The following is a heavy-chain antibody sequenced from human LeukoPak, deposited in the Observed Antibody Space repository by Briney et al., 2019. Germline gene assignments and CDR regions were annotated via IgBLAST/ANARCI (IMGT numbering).Heavy chain of an antibody. CDR1: GFSVRTTY. D-gene: IGHD3-22*01. CDR3: AKGAYYDSSGYHAFDI. CDR2: IYTGGGT. V-gene: IGHV3-53*05. J-gene: IGHJ3*02. Sequence: PGGSLRLSCAASGFSVRTTYMSWVRQAPGKGLEWVSVIYTGGGTDHADSVKGRFTISRDNSKNTLYLQMNSLRAEDTAVYYCAKGAYYDSSGYHAFDIWGQGTMVTVSS.